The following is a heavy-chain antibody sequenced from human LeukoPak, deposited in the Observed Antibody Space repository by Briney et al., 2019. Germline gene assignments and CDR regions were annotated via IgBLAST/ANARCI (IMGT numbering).Heavy chain of an antibody. CDR3: AKDPSTFLTTGWYFDL. CDR2: ISDSGSVT. V-gene: IGHV3-23*01. CDR1: GFTFSSYS. D-gene: IGHD4-17*01. J-gene: IGHJ2*01. Sequence: GGSLRLSCAASGFTFSSYSMNWVRQAPGKGLEWVSSISDSGSVTHYADSVKGRFAISRDNSKSTFYLQMSSLRAVDTAIYYCAKDPSTFLTTGWYFDLWGRGTLVIVSS.